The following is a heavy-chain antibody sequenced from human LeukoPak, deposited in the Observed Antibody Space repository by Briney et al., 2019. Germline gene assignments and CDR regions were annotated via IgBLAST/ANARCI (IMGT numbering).Heavy chain of an antibody. V-gene: IGHV4-39*01. CDR1: GGSISRSRYY. Sequence: SETLSLTCSVSGGSISRSRYYWTWIRQSPGRGLEWIGNTYYSGSTLYNPSLKSRVTISVDTSKNQFSLRLTSVTAADTAVYYCARPRGDLWSGYDYWGQAVLVTVSP. J-gene: IGHJ4*02. CDR3: ARPRGDLWSGYDY. D-gene: IGHD3-3*01. CDR2: TYYSGST.